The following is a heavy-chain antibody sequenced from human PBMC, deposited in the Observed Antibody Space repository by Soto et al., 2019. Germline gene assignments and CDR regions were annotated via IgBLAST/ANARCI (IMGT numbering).Heavy chain of an antibody. CDR2: ISSSSSYT. CDR3: ARYGGYYSPPFDY. V-gene: IGHV3-11*06. Sequence: SGGSLRLSCAASGFTFSDYYMSWIRQAPGKGLEWVSYISSSSSYTNYADSVKGRFTISRDNAKNSLYLQMNSLRAEDTAVYYCARYGGYYSPPFDYWGQGTLVTVSS. J-gene: IGHJ4*02. D-gene: IGHD3-22*01. CDR1: GFTFSDYY.